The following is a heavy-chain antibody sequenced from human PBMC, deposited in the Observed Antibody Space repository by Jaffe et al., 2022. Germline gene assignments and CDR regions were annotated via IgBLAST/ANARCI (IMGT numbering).Heavy chain of an antibody. CDR3: ARDPGFDCSGGSCYSDAFDI. CDR1: GGSISSGSYY. CDR2: IYTSGST. Sequence: QVQLQESGPGLVKPSQTLSLTCTVSGGSISSGSYYWSWIRQPAGKGLEWIGRIYTSGSTNYNPSLKSRVTISVDTSKNQFSLKLSSVTAADTAVYYCARDPGFDCSGGSCYSDAFDIWGQGTMVTVSS. V-gene: IGHV4-61*02. D-gene: IGHD2-15*01. J-gene: IGHJ3*02.